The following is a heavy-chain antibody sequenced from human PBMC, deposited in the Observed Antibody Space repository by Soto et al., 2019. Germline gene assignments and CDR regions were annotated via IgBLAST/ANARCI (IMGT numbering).Heavy chain of an antibody. CDR2: INQDASEK. J-gene: IGHJ4*02. CDR3: ARSGGYCSSGRCFPFDY. V-gene: IGHV3-7*04. D-gene: IGHD2-15*01. CDR1: GFSFSNFW. Sequence: EVQMVDSGRGLVQPGGSLRLSWTMSGFSFSNFWINWVRQFPWQGLEWLANINQDASEKVYVDSVKGRCTISRDNAKKSLDLHMNGLRVDDTAVYYCARSGGYCSSGRCFPFDYWGQGILVTVSS.